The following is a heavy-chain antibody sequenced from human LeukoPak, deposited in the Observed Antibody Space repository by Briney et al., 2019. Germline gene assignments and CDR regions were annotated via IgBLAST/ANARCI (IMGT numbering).Heavy chain of an antibody. D-gene: IGHD3-10*01. J-gene: IGHJ4*02. CDR3: ARDSDMVRGVTGGDY. Sequence: GASVKVSCKASGYTFTSYGISWVRQAPGQGLEWTGWISAYNGNTNYAQKLQGRVTMTTDTSTSTACMELRSLRSDDTAVYYCARDSDMVRGVTGGDYRGQGTLVTDSS. V-gene: IGHV1-18*01. CDR2: ISAYNGNT. CDR1: GYTFTSYG.